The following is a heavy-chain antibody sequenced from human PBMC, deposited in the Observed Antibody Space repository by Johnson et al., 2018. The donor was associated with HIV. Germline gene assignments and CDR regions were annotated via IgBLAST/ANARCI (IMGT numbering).Heavy chain of an antibody. D-gene: IGHD6-19*01. CDR2: ISYDGRNK. CDR1: GFTFSSYG. CDR3: ARGSPGLGVNGFDI. J-gene: IGHJ3*02. Sequence: QVQLVESGGGVVQPGRSLRLSCAASGFTFSSYGMHWVRQAPAKGLEWVAVISYDGRNKYYADSVKGRFSISRDNSKNTLYLQMNSLRAEDTAVYYCARGSPGLGVNGFDIWGQGTMVTVSS. V-gene: IGHV3-30*03.